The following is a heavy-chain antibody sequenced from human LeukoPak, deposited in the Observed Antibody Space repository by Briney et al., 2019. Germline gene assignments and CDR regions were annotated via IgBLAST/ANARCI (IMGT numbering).Heavy chain of an antibody. V-gene: IGHV1-46*01. CDR3: ARDVGCSSTSCYVDAFDI. J-gene: IGHJ3*02. Sequence: ASVKVSCKASGYTFTSYYMHWVRQAPGQGLEWMGIINPSGGSTSYAQKFQGRVTMTRDTSTSTVYMELSSLRSEDTAVYCCARDVGCSSTSCYVDAFDIWGQGTMVTVSS. D-gene: IGHD2-2*01. CDR1: GYTFTSYY. CDR2: INPSGGST.